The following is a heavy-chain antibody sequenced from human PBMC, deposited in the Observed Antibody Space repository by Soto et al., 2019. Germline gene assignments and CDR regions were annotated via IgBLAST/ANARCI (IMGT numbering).Heavy chain of an antibody. CDR1: GGSFSGYY. Sequence: SETLSLTCAVYGGSFSGYYWSWIRQPPGKGLEWIGEINHSGSTNYNPSLKSRVTISVDTSKNQFSLKLSSVTAADTAVYYCARLADYSNWGMDVWGKGTTVTVSS. J-gene: IGHJ6*04. V-gene: IGHV4-34*01. CDR2: INHSGST. CDR3: ARLADYSNWGMDV. D-gene: IGHD4-4*01.